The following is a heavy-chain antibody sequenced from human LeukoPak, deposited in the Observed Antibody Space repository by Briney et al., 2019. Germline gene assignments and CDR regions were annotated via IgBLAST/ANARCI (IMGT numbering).Heavy chain of an antibody. D-gene: IGHD3-22*01. CDR2: IHYSGTT. CDR1: ADSISSRY. Sequence: SETLSLTCTVSADSISSRYCSWIRQPPGKGLEWIGYIHYSGTTNYNPSLKGQVTISVDTSKKQFSLKLKSVTAADTTVYYCANLHYVSSGSNFDYWGQGTLVTVSS. V-gene: IGHV4-59*11. J-gene: IGHJ4*02. CDR3: ANLHYVSSGSNFDY.